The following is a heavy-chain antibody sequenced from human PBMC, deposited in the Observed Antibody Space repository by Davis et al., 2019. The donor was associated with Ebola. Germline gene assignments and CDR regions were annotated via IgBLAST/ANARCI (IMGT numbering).Heavy chain of an antibody. CDR1: GGSFSGYY. V-gene: IGHV4-34*01. CDR2: INHSGST. CDR3: ARTTRDSGWFLDY. D-gene: IGHD6-19*01. J-gene: IGHJ4*02. Sequence: SETLSLTCAVYGGSFSGYYWSWIRQPPGKGLEWIGEINHSGSTNYNPSLKSRVTLSVDTSKNQFSLKLTSVTAADTAAYYCARTTRDSGWFLDYWGQRILVTVSS.